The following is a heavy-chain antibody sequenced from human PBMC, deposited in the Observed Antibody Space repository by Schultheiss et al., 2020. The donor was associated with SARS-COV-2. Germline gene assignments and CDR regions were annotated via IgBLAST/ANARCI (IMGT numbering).Heavy chain of an antibody. CDR3: AREDPIAVGPFDY. CDR2: ISYDGSNK. Sequence: GGSLRLSCAASGFTFSSYGMHWVRQAPGKGLEWVAVISYDGSNKYYADSVKGRFTISRDNSKNTLYLQMNSLRAEDTAVYYCAREDPIAVGPFDYWGQGTLVTVSS. J-gene: IGHJ4*02. V-gene: IGHV3-30*03. D-gene: IGHD6-19*01. CDR1: GFTFSSYG.